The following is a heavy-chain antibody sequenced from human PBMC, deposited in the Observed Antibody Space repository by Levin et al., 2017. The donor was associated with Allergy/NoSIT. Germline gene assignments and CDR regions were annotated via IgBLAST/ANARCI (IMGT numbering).Heavy chain of an antibody. D-gene: IGHD3-10*01. CDR2: IWYDGSNK. CDR1: GFTFSSYG. J-gene: IGHJ4*02. CDR3: ARDEYGSGSYEFDY. V-gene: IGHV3-33*01. Sequence: GGSLRLSCAASGFTFSSYGMHWVRQAPGKGLEWVAVIWYDGSNKYYADSVKGRFTISRDNSKNTLYLQMNSLRAEDTAVYYCARDEYGSGSYEFDYWGQGTLVTVSS.